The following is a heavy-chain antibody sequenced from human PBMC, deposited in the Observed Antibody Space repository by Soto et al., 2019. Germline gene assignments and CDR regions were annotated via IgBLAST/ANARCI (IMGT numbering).Heavy chain of an antibody. CDR1: GFTFSSYA. D-gene: IGHD5-18*01. CDR3: AKPDTDWDV. Sequence: EVQLFESGGGLVQPGGSLRLSCAASGFTFSSYAMSWVRQAPGKGLEWVSSISGSGRSTYYADSVKGRFTISRDNSKNTLYLQMNSLRAEDTALYFCAKPDTDWDVWGQGTTVTVSS. V-gene: IGHV3-23*01. J-gene: IGHJ6*02. CDR2: ISGSGRST.